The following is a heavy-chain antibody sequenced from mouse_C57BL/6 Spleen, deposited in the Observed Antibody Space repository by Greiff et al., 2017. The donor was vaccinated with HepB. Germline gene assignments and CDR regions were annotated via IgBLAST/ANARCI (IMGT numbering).Heavy chain of an antibody. Sequence: VQLKESGTVLARPGASVKMSCKTSGYTFTSYWMHWVKQRPGQGLEWIGALYPGNSDTSYNQKFTGQAKLTAVTSASTAYMELSSLTNEGAAVYYCTRVITTVVDYFDYWGQGTTLTVSA. D-gene: IGHD1-1*01. CDR1: GYTFTSYW. CDR3: TRVITTVVDYFDY. J-gene: IGHJ2*01. V-gene: IGHV1-5*01. CDR2: LYPGNSDT.